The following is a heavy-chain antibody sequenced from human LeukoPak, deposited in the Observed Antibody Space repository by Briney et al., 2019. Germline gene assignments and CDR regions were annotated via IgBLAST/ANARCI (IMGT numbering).Heavy chain of an antibody. Sequence: GGSLRLSCAASGFTFSNAWMSCVRQAPGKGLEWVGRIKSKTDGGTTDYAAPVKGRFTISRDDSKNTLYLQMNSLKTEDTAVYYCTTDGYDYVWGSYLQYYYYYMDVWGKGTTVTVSS. V-gene: IGHV3-15*01. J-gene: IGHJ6*03. CDR2: IKSKTDGGTT. D-gene: IGHD3-16*02. CDR3: TTDGYDYVWGSYLQYYYYYMDV. CDR1: GFTFSNAW.